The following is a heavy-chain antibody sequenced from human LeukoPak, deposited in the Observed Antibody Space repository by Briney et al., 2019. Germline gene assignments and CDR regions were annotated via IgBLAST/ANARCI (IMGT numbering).Heavy chain of an antibody. CDR3: ARGYGYRAYFDY. V-gene: IGHV4-61*01. D-gene: IGHD5-18*01. Sequence: SETLSLTCTVSGGSVSSGSYYWSWIRQPPGKGLEWIGYIYYSGSTNYNPSHKSRVTISVDTSKNQFSLKLSSVTAADTAVYYCARGYGYRAYFDYWGQGTLVTVSS. CDR1: GGSVSSGSYY. CDR2: IYYSGST. J-gene: IGHJ4*02.